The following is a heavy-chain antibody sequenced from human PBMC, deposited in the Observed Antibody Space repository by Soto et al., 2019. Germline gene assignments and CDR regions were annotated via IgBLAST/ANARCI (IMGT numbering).Heavy chain of an antibody. V-gene: IGHV4-59*11. CDR1: GGSISSHY. CDR2: VYYTGST. D-gene: IGHD3-10*01. CDR3: ARDRITMIRGYGMDV. Sequence: QVQLQESGPGLVKTSETLSLTCTVSGGSISSHYWSWIRQPPGKGLEWIGYVYYTGSTYYNPSLKSRVTIARDTSKNQFSLKLSSVTAAETAVYYCARDRITMIRGYGMDVWGQGTTVTVSS. J-gene: IGHJ6*02.